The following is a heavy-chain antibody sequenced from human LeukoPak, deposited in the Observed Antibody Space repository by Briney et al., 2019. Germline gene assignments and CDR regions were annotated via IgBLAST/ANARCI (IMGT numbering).Heavy chain of an antibody. J-gene: IGHJ6*02. CDR1: GYTFTSYG. CDR2: ISAYNGNT. CDR3: ARDGGYCSSTSCYSGDYYYYGMDV. D-gene: IGHD2-2*01. V-gene: IGHV1-18*01. Sequence: ASVKVSCKASGYTFTSYGINWVRQAPGQGLEWMGWISAYNGNTNYAQKLQGRVTMTTDTSTSTAYMELRSLRSDDTAVYYCARDGGYCSSTSCYSGDYYYYGMDVWGQGTTVTVSS.